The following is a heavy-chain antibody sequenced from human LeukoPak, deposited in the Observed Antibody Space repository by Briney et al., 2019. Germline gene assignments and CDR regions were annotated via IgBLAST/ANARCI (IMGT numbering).Heavy chain of an antibody. CDR3: AKSCLDTYYDTLTGSDY. CDR2: ISYDGSNE. D-gene: IGHD3-9*01. J-gene: IGHJ4*02. CDR1: GFTFSGYA. Sequence: PGGSLRLSCAASGFTFSGYAMHWVRQAPGKGLEWVAVISYDGSNEYYADSVKGRFTISRDNSKNTLYLQMNSLSVEDTAVYYCAKSCLDTYYDTLTGSDYWGQGTLVTVSS. V-gene: IGHV3-30-3*02.